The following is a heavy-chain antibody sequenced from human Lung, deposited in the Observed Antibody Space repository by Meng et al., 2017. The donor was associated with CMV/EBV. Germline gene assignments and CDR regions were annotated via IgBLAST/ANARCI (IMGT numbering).Heavy chain of an antibody. Sequence: EVQLVESGGVVVQPGXSLRLSCSASGFTFADYAMFWVRQAPGKGLEWVSLISWDGGSTYYSDSVKGRFTISRDNSKNSLYLQMNSLRPEDTAMYYCAKSPYYGSGSFRAYFDYWGQGTLVTVSS. D-gene: IGHD3-10*01. CDR1: GFTFADYA. CDR2: ISWDGGST. V-gene: IGHV3-43D*03. CDR3: AKSPYYGSGSFRAYFDY. J-gene: IGHJ4*02.